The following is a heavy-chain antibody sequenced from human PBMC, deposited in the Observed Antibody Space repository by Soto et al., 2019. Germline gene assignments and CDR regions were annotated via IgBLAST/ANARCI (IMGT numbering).Heavy chain of an antibody. D-gene: IGHD5-12*01. CDR2: ISSSGDDI. V-gene: IGHV3-11*01. CDR1: GFTFSDYY. Sequence: QVQLLESGGGLVKPGGSLRLSCAASGFTFSDYYMNWIRQAPGKGLEWVSTISSSGDDIYYAHSVKGRFTISRDNAENSLYLQMNSLRADDTAVYYCARVLWYSGYAAVSPWGKGTLVTVYS. J-gene: IGHJ5*02. CDR3: ARVLWYSGYAAVSP.